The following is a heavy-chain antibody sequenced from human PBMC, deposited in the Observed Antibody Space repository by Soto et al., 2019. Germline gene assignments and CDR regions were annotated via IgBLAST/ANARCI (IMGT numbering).Heavy chain of an antibody. J-gene: IGHJ4*02. CDR3: AKAINDYYAPLDY. CDR2: ISGGADDT. Sequence: GGSLRLSCTASGFTFSNYAMGWVRQAPGKGLEWVSVISGGADDTHYADSVKGRFTISRDNSKNTLHVQMDSLRAEDTAVYYCAKAINDYYAPLDYWGQGMRVTVSS. D-gene: IGHD3-3*01. CDR1: GFTFSNYA. V-gene: IGHV3-23*01.